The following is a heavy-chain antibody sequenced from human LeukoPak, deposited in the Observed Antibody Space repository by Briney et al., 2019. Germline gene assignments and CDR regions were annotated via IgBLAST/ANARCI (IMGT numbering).Heavy chain of an antibody. J-gene: IGHJ6*02. Sequence: GGSLRLSCAASGFTVSSNYMSWVRQAPGKGLEWVSVIYSGGSTYYADSVKGRFTISRDNSKNTLYLQMNSLRAEDTAVYYCARVQITMIVVPYGMDVWGQGTTVTVSS. V-gene: IGHV3-66*01. CDR2: IYSGGST. CDR3: ARVQITMIVVPYGMDV. CDR1: GFTVSSNY. D-gene: IGHD3-22*01.